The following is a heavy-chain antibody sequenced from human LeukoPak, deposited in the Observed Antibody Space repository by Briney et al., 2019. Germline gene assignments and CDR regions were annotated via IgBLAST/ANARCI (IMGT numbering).Heavy chain of an antibody. V-gene: IGHV3-13*01. CDR3: ARSACDGDCYWENAFDI. J-gene: IGHJ3*02. CDR2: IGDAGDT. CDR1: LFTFSRYD. D-gene: IGHD2-21*01. Sequence: GGALRLSRADPLFTFSRYDMHSGCQAPRKGGEWVLAIGDAGDTYYPGSAQGRFTISRENAKNSLHLQMNSLRAGDTAVYYCARSACDGDCYWENAFDIWGQGTMVTVSS.